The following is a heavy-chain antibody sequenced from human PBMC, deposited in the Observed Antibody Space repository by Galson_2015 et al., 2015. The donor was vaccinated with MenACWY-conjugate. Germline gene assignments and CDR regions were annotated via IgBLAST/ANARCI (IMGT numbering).Heavy chain of an antibody. D-gene: IGHD1-26*01. CDR1: GFTFSSYG. Sequence: SLRLSCAASGFTFSSYGMHWVRQAPGKGLEWVAVISYDGSNKYHADSVKGRFTISRDNSKNTLYLQMNSLRAEDTAVYYCAKDRSMGATTDYWGQGTLVTVSS. CDR2: ISYDGSNK. J-gene: IGHJ4*02. CDR3: AKDRSMGATTDY. V-gene: IGHV3-30*18.